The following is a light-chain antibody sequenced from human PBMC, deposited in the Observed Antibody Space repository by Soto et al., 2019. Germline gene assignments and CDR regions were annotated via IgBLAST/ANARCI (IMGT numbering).Light chain of an antibody. J-gene: IGLJ1*01. Sequence: QSVLTQPASVSGSPGQSITISYTGTSSDVGGYNYVSWYQQHPGKAPKLMIHDVSNRPSGVSNRFSGSKSGNTASLTISGLQAEDEADYYCSSYTSSSTLVFGTGTKVTVL. V-gene: IGLV2-14*01. CDR1: SSDVGGYNY. CDR3: SSYTSSSTLV. CDR2: DVS.